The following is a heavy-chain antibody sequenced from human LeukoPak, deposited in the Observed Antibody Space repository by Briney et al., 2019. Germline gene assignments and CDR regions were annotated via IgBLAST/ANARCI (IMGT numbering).Heavy chain of an antibody. CDR1: GGSISSSSYY. CDR2: IYYSGST. D-gene: IGHD3-10*01. Sequence: SETLSLTCTVSGGSISSSSYYWGWIRQPPGKGLEWIGSIYYSGSTYYNPSLKSRVTISVDTSKNQFSLKLSSVTAADTAVYYCAADSGPQKYVTSPYYFDYWGQGTLVTVSS. CDR3: AADSGPQKYVTSPYYFDY. J-gene: IGHJ4*02. V-gene: IGHV4-39*01.